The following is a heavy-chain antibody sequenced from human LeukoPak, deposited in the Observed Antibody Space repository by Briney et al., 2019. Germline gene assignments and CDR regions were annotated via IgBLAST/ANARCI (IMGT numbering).Heavy chain of an antibody. Sequence: PSETLSLTCAVYGGSFSGYYWSWIRQPPGKGLEWIGEINHSGSTNYNPSLKSRVTISVDTSKNQFSLKLSSVTAADTAVYYCREEDCSSTSCSANYWGQGTLVTVSS. V-gene: IGHV4-34*01. J-gene: IGHJ4*02. CDR1: GGSFSGYY. D-gene: IGHD2-2*01. CDR3: REEDCSSTSCSANY. CDR2: INHSGST.